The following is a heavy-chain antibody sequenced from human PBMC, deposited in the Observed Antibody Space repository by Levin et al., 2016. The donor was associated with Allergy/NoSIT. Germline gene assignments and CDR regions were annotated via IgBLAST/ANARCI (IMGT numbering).Heavy chain of an antibody. CDR3: VRGEWELTY. D-gene: IGHD1-26*01. CDR1: GYPFTRYD. Sequence: ASVKVSCKVSGYPFTRYDINWVRQATGQGLEWMGWMNPTSGKTGYAQNFQGRVTMTRDTSISTAYMELSSLRSDDTAIYYCVRGEWELTYWGQGTLVTVSS. CDR2: MNPTSGKT. V-gene: IGHV1-8*01. J-gene: IGHJ4*02.